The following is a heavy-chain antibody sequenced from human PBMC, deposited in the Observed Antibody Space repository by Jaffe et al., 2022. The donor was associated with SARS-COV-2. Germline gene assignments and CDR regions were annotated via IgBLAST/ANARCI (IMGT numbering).Heavy chain of an antibody. V-gene: IGHV1-3*01. CDR3: ARSGGSSWYDYYYMDV. Sequence: QVQLVQSGAEVKKPGASVKVSCKASGYTFTSYAMHWVRQAPGQRLEWMGWINAGNGNTKYSQKFQGRVTITRDTSASTAYMELSSLRSEDTAVYYCARSGGSSWYDYYYMDVWGKGTTVTVSS. J-gene: IGHJ6*03. CDR2: INAGNGNT. CDR1: GYTFTSYA. D-gene: IGHD6-13*01.